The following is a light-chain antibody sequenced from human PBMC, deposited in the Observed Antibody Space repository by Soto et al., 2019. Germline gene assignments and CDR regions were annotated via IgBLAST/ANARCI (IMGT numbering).Light chain of an antibody. CDR3: QQYSSRWT. CDR2: GAT. Sequence: DIQMTQSPPTLSASVGDRVTITCRASQPISSWLAWYHQKPGKAPKLLIHGATSLESGVPSRFSGSGSGTEFTLTISSLQPDDFATYYCQQYSSRWTFGQGTKVDIK. J-gene: IGKJ1*01. CDR1: QPISSW. V-gene: IGKV1-5*01.